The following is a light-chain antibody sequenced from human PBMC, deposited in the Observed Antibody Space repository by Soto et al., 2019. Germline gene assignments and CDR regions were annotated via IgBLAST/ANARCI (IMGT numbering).Light chain of an antibody. Sequence: EIVMTQSPATLSVSLGERATLSCRASQSVSGNLAWYQQKPGQAPRLLIYGASTRATGIPARFSGSGSGTHFTLAISSLQSEDFAVYYCQQYNNWPPITFGQGTKLQIK. CDR3: QQYNNWPPIT. CDR2: GAS. J-gene: IGKJ2*01. CDR1: QSVSGN. V-gene: IGKV3-15*01.